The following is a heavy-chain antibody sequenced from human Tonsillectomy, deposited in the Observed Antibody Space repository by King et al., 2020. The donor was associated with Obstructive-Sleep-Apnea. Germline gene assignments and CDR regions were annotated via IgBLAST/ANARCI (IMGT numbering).Heavy chain of an antibody. CDR1: GYTFGTYG. CDR2: INPNNGNT. V-gene: IGHV1-18*01. Sequence: VQLLQSGAEVKKPGASVMVSCKTSGYTFGTYGITWVRQAPGQGLEWMGWINPNNGNTDYAQKLQGRVTMTTDASTTTAYMELRSLRSDDTAVYYCATCSSAWYFDYWGQGTLAT. D-gene: IGHD6-19*01. CDR3: ATCSSAWYFDY. J-gene: IGHJ4*02.